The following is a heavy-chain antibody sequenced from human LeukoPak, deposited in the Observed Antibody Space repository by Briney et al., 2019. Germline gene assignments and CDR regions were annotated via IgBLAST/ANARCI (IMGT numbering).Heavy chain of an antibody. D-gene: IGHD3-16*02. J-gene: IGHJ3*02. Sequence: ASVKVSCKASGGTFTSYGISWVRQAPGQGLEWMGWISAYNGNTNYAQKLQGRVTMTTDTSTSTAYMELRSLRSDDTAVYYCARDSQAYDYVWGSYRHHATIFDIWGQGTMVTVSS. CDR2: ISAYNGNT. CDR3: ARDSQAYDYVWGSYRHHATIFDI. CDR1: GGTFTSYG. V-gene: IGHV1-18*01.